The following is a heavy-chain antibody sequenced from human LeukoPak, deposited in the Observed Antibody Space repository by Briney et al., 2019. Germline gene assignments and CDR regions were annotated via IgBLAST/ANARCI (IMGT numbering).Heavy chain of an antibody. V-gene: IGHV4-39*01. J-gene: IGHJ4*02. D-gene: IGHD4-17*01. CDR2: IYYSGST. Sequence: SETLSLTCTVSGGSISSSSYYWGWIRQPPGKGLEWIGSIYYSGSTYYDPSLKSRVTISVDTSKNQFSLKLSSVTAADTAVYYCARRGDYDYYFDYWGQGTLVTVSS. CDR1: GGSISSSSYY. CDR3: ARRGDYDYYFDY.